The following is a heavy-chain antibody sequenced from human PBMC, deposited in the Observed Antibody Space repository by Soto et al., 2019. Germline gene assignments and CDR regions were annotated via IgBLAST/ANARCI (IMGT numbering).Heavy chain of an antibody. CDR3: ARDLYSTSWYVRAFDM. D-gene: IGHD6-13*01. J-gene: IGHJ3*02. CDR2: INPTTTTT. V-gene: IGHV1-46*03. Sequence: ASLKVSCKASENTFSTYSLHWMRQAPGQGLEWMGVINPTTTTTTDAQKFQGRVTMTRDTSTSTVFLELSSLRSGDTAVYYCARDLYSTSWYVRAFDMWG. CDR1: ENTFSTYS.